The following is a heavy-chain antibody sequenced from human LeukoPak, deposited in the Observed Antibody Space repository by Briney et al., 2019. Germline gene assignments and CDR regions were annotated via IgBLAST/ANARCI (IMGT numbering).Heavy chain of an antibody. D-gene: IGHD6-13*01. V-gene: IGHV3-7*01. CDR3: ARESSSWPIYYHYMDV. CDR1: GFTFSSYW. CDR2: IKQDGSEK. J-gene: IGHJ6*03. Sequence: GGSLRLSCAASGFTFSSYWMSWVRQAPGKGLEWVANIKQDGSEKYYVDSVKGRFTISRDNAKNSLYLQMNSLRAEDTAVYYCARESSSWPIYYHYMDVWGKGTTVTVSS.